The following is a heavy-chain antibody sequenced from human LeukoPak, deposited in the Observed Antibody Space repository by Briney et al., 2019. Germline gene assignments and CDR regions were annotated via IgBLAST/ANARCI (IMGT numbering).Heavy chain of an antibody. CDR3: AGDLPAAILGFDP. Sequence: SETLSLTCTVSGGSISSSSYYWGWIRQPPGKGLEWIGSIYYSGSTYYNPSLKSRVTISVDTSKNQFSLKLSSVTAADTAVYYCAGDLPAAILGFDPWGQGTLVTVSS. CDR1: GGSISSSSYY. CDR2: IYYSGST. J-gene: IGHJ5*02. V-gene: IGHV4-39*07. D-gene: IGHD2-2*02.